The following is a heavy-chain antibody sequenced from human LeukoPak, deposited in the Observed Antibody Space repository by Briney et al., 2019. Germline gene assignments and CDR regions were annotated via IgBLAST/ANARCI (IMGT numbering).Heavy chain of an antibody. Sequence: GGSLSLSCAASGFTFSSYAMSWVRQAPGKGLDWVSAISGSGGSTYYADSVKGRFTISRDNSKNTLYLQMNSLRAEDTAIYYCARTDYGDYLGFDYWGQGTLVTVSS. CDR2: ISGSGGST. CDR3: ARTDYGDYLGFDY. V-gene: IGHV3-23*01. CDR1: GFTFSSYA. D-gene: IGHD4-17*01. J-gene: IGHJ4*02.